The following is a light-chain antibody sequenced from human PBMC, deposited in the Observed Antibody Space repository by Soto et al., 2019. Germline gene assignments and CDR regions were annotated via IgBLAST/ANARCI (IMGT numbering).Light chain of an antibody. CDR2: ESS. Sequence: EIVMTQSPATLSVSPGERVTLSCRASQSVGSNLAWYQQKPGQAPRLLIFESSTRATGIPARFSGSGSATEFTLTISSLQCEDFAVYYCQQYKNWPPMYTFGQGTKLEIK. CDR1: QSVGSN. J-gene: IGKJ2*01. V-gene: IGKV3-15*01. CDR3: QQYKNWPPMYT.